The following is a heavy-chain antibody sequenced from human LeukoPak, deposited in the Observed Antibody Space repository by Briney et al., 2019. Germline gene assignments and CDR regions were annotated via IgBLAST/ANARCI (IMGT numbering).Heavy chain of an antibody. V-gene: IGHV3-30-3*01. CDR1: GFTFSGYP. D-gene: IGHD2-21*02. Sequence: PGKSLRLSCAASGFTFSGYPIHWVRQAPGKGLEWVAVISYDGSNKYYADSVKGRFTISRDNSKNTLYLQMNSLRAEDTAVYYCASAYCGGDCYSGPSFDYWGQGTLVTVSS. CDR3: ASAYCGGDCYSGPSFDY. CDR2: ISYDGSNK. J-gene: IGHJ4*02.